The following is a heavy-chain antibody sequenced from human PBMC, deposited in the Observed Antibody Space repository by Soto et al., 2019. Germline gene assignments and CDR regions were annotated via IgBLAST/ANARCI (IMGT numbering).Heavy chain of an antibody. V-gene: IGHV3-23*01. Sequence: EVQVLESGGALVQPGGSLRLSCAASGFTFSSYAMSWVRQAPGRGLEWVSGISSNGDTTYYIDSVKGRFTISRDNFKNTMYLEMTGLRADDTAIYYCGKDPTGNYVGAFEIWGQGTMVTVSS. J-gene: IGHJ3*02. CDR3: GKDPTGNYVGAFEI. CDR2: ISSNGDTT. CDR1: GFTFSSYA. D-gene: IGHD3-16*01.